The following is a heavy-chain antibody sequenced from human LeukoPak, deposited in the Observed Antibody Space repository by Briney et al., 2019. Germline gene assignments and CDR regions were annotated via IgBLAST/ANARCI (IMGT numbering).Heavy chain of an antibody. Sequence: SETLCLTCTVSGGSISSGSYYWSWIRQPAGKGLEWIGRIYTSESTNYNPSLKSRVTISVDTSKNQFSLKLSSVTAADTAVYYCATEEWTAVVYWGQGTLVTVSS. CDR3: ATEEWTAVVY. J-gene: IGHJ4*02. V-gene: IGHV4-61*02. D-gene: IGHD4-23*01. CDR1: GGSISSGSYY. CDR2: IYTSEST.